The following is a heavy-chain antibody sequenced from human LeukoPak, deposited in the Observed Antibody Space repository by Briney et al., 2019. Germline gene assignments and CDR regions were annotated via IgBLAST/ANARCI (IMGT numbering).Heavy chain of an antibody. J-gene: IGHJ4*02. CDR2: INPNSGGT. CDR3: ARTPDIAMITPLY. Sequence: GASVKVSCKASGYIFTDYYIHGVRQAPGQGLEWMGWINPNSGGTSYAQRFQGRVTITRDTSISTANMELSRLRSDDTAVYYCARTPDIAMITPLYWGQGTLVTVSS. V-gene: IGHV1-2*02. CDR1: GYIFTDYY. D-gene: IGHD5-18*01.